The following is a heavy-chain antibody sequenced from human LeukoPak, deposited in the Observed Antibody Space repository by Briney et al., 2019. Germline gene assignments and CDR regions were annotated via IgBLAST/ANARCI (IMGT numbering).Heavy chain of an antibody. V-gene: IGHV4-34*01. D-gene: IGHD2-2*01. Sequence: SETLSLTCAVYGGSFSGYYWSWIRQPPGKGLEWIGEINHSGSTNYNPSLKSRVTISVDTSKNQFSLRLSSVTAADTAVYYCASYQGMFDYWGQGTLVTVSS. CDR2: INHSGST. CDR1: GGSFSGYY. J-gene: IGHJ4*02. CDR3: ASYQGMFDY.